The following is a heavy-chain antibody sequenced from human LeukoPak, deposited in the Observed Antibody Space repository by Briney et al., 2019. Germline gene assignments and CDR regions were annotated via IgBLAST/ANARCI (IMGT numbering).Heavy chain of an antibody. CDR1: GYTFTSYN. D-gene: IGHD2-2*01. J-gene: IGHJ4*02. CDR2: ISAYNGNT. CDR3: ARDFCSSTSCYAVFDY. V-gene: IGHV1-18*04. Sequence: AASVKVSCKASGYTFTSYNMHWVRQAPGQGLEWMGWISAYNGNTNYAQKLQGRVTMTTDTSTSTAYMELRSLRSDDTAVYYCARDFCSSTSCYAVFDYWGQGTLVTVSS.